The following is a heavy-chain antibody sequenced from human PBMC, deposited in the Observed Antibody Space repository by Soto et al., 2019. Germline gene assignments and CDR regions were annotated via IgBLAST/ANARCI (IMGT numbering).Heavy chain of an antibody. Sequence: SQTLSLTCTVSYGSISSSSYYWDWIRQPPGKGLEWIGSIYYSGSTYYNPSLKSRVTISADTSKNQFSLKLSSVTAADTAVYYCARHPPGVTFDYWGQGTLVTVSS. CDR3: ARHPPGVTFDY. J-gene: IGHJ4*02. V-gene: IGHV4-39*01. CDR1: YGSISSSSYY. CDR2: IYYSGST. D-gene: IGHD3-10*01.